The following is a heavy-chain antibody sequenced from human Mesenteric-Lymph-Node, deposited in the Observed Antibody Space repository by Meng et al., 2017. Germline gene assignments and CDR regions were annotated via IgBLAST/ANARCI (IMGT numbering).Heavy chain of an antibody. CDR3: TRGSRLGAHNCDGCGYYYFSDY. J-gene: IGHJ4*02. Sequence: GESLKISCKGSGYSFSNYWIGWVRQMPGKGLEWMGIIYPGDSDTRYSPSFQGQVTISVDTSKNQFSLKLNSVTAADTAVYYCTRGSRLGAHNCDGCGYYYFSDYWGQGILVTVSS. D-gene: IGHD3-22*01. CDR2: IYPGDSDT. V-gene: IGHV5-51*01. CDR1: GYSFSNYW.